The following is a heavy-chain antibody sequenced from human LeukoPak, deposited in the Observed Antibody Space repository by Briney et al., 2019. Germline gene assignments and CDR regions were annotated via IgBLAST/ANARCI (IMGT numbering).Heavy chain of an antibody. J-gene: IGHJ4*02. CDR2: INHSGST. D-gene: IGHD6-6*01. CDR3: ARPSVARHFPTV. Sequence: PSETLSLTCAVYGGSFSGYYWSWIRQPPGKGLEWIGEINHSGSTNYNPSLKSRVTISVDTSKNQFSLKLSSVTAADTAVYYCARPSVARHFPTVWGQGTLVTVSS. CDR1: GGSFSGYY. V-gene: IGHV4-34*01.